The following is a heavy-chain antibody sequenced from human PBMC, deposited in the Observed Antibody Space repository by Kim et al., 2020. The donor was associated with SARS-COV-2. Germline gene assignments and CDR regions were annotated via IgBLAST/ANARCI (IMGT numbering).Heavy chain of an antibody. CDR3: AWGKAARPQQQQPGILDY. Sequence: SETLSLTCTVSGGSISSSSYYWGWIRQPPGKGLEWIGSIYYSGSTYYNPSLKSRVTISVDTSKNQFSLKLSSVTAADTAVYYCAWGKAARPQQQQPGILDYWGQGTLVTVSS. J-gene: IGHJ4*02. V-gene: IGHV4-39*01. CDR2: IYYSGST. CDR1: GGSISSSSYY. D-gene: IGHD6-6*01.